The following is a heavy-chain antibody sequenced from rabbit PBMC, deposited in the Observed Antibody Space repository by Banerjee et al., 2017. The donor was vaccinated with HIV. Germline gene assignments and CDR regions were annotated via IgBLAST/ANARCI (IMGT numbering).Heavy chain of an antibody. Sequence: QSLEESGGDLVKPGASLTLTCTASGFTISSSYWICWVRQAPGKGLEWIACIYAGSSGSTYYANWAKGRFTMSKTSSTTVTLQMTSLTAADTATYFCARGNYYSGVSGGYTYGGIKLWGPGTLVTVS. J-gene: IGHJ6*01. CDR2: IYAGSSGST. CDR1: GFTISSSYW. V-gene: IGHV1S40*01. CDR3: ARGNYYSGVSGGYTYGGIKL. D-gene: IGHD4-1*01.